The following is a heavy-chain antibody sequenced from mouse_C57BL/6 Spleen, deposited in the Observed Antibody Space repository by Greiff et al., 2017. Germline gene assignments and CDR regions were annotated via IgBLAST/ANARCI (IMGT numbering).Heavy chain of an antibody. CDR3: SSPYDGYPFAY. D-gene: IGHD2-3*01. J-gene: IGHJ3*01. V-gene: IGHV1-74*01. CDR2: IHPSDSDT. CDR1: GYTFTSYW. Sequence: VQLQQPGAELVKPGASVKVSCKASGYTFTSYWMHWVKQRPGQGLEWIGRIHPSDSDTNYNQKFKGKATLTVDKSSSTAYMHLSSLTSEDSAVYSCSSPYDGYPFAYWGQGTLVTVSA.